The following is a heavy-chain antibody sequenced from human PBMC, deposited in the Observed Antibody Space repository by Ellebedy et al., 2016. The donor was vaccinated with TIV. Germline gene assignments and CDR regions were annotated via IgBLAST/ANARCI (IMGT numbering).Heavy chain of an antibody. V-gene: IGHV4-39*01. Sequence: SETLSLTCTVSGGSISRSSSYWGWIRQPPGKGLEWIGSIYYSGSTDYNPSLKSRVTISVDTSKSQFSLKLSSVTAADTAVYYCARWFGELLYVRWFDPWGQGTLVTVSS. J-gene: IGHJ5*02. CDR3: ARWFGELLYVRWFDP. CDR1: GGSISRSSSY. CDR2: IYYSGST. D-gene: IGHD3-10*01.